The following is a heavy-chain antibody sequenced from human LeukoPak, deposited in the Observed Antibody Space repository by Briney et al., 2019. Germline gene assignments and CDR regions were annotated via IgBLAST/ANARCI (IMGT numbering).Heavy chain of an antibody. J-gene: IGHJ4*02. Sequence: SVKVSCKASGGTFSSYAISWVRQAPGQGLEWMGGIIPIFGTANYAQKFQGRVTITADESTSTAYMELSSLRSEDTAVYYCVKISGLAYNSVWSWYFDSWGQGTLVTVSS. V-gene: IGHV1-69*13. CDR2: IIPIFGTA. CDR3: VKISGLAYNSVWSWYFDS. D-gene: IGHD6-19*01. CDR1: GGTFSSYA.